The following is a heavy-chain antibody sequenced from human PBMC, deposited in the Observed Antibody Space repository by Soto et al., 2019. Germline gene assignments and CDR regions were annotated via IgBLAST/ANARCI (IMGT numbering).Heavy chain of an antibody. J-gene: IGHJ4*02. CDR3: ARGTPYSSGWYGPDGPTFDY. V-gene: IGHV4-59*01. CDR1: GGSISSYY. Sequence: QVQLQESGPGLVKPSETLSLTCTVSGGSISSYYWSWIRQPPGKGLEWIGYIYYSGSTNYNPSLKSRVTISVDTSKNQFSLKLSSVTAADTAVYYCARGTPYSSGWYGPDGPTFDYWGQGTLVTVSS. D-gene: IGHD6-19*01. CDR2: IYYSGST.